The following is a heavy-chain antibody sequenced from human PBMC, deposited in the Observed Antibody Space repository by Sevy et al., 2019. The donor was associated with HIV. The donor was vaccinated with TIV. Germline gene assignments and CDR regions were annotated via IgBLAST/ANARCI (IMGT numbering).Heavy chain of an antibody. V-gene: IGHV1-69*13. CDR2: IIPIFGTA. Sequence: ASVKVSCKASGGTFSGYAISWVRQAPGQGLEWMGGIIPIFGTANYAQKFQGRVTITADESTSTAYMELSSLRSEDTAVYYCASTPTRRYCSGGSCYSGAFDIWGQGTMVTVSS. CDR1: GGTFSGYA. CDR3: ASTPTRRYCSGGSCYSGAFDI. D-gene: IGHD2-15*01. J-gene: IGHJ3*02.